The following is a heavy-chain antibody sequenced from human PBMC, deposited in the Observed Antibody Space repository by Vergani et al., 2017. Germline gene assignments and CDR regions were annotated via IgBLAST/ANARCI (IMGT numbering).Heavy chain of an antibody. D-gene: IGHD5-12*01. CDR1: GGTFSSYA. CDR3: ARLYGGEYCYCMDV. Sequence: QVQLVQSGAEVKKPGSSVKVSCKASGGTFSSYAISWVRQPPGQGLEWMGGIIPIFGKANYAQKFQGRVTITADESTSPAYMELSSLRAEDTAVYYCARLYGGEYCYCMDVWGQGTTVTVSS. CDR2: IIPIFGKA. J-gene: IGHJ6*02. V-gene: IGHV1-69*12.